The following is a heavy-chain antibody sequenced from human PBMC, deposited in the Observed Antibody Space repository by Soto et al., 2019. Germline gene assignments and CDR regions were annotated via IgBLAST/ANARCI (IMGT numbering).Heavy chain of an antibody. V-gene: IGHV3-23*01. Sequence: EVQLLESGGGLVQPGGSLRLSCAASVFTFSSYGMSWVRQAPGTGLEWVSYISGNGISTYYADSVRGRFTISRDNSKKTLYLKINSLVAEDTAVDYCAKRERTVHNSLYHFDNWGQGTMVTGSS. D-gene: IGHD4-17*01. CDR3: AKRERTVHNSLYHFDN. CDR2: ISGNGIST. J-gene: IGHJ4*02. CDR1: VFTFSSYG.